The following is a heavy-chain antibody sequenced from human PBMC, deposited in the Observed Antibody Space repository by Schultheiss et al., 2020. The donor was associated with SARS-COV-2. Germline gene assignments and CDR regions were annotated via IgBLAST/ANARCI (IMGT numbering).Heavy chain of an antibody. Sequence: GESLKISCAASGFTFSSYSMNWVRQAPGKGLEWVSYISSSSSTIYYADSVKGRFTISRDNSKNTLYLQMGSLRAEDMAVYYCARRGTGYSSGWDLDYWGQGTLVTVSS. CDR2: ISSSSSTI. CDR1: GFTFSSYS. D-gene: IGHD6-19*01. CDR3: ARRGTGYSSGWDLDY. J-gene: IGHJ4*02. V-gene: IGHV3-48*01.